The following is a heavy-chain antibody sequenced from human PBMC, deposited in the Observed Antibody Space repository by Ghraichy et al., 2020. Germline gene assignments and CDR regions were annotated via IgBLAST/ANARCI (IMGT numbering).Heavy chain of an antibody. J-gene: IGHJ6*03. CDR3: ARGERAAAPYLSHYYYYMDV. Sequence: SVKVSCKASGGTFSSYAISWVRQAPGQGLEWMGGIIPIFGTANYAQKFQGRVTITADESTSTAYMELSSLRSEDTAVYYCARGERAAAPYLSHYYYYMDVWGKGTTVTVSS. V-gene: IGHV1-69*13. CDR1: GGTFSSYA. CDR2: IIPIFGTA. D-gene: IGHD6-13*01.